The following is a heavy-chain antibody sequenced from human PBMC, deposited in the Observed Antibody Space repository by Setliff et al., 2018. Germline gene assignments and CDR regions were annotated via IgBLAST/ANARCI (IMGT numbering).Heavy chain of an antibody. D-gene: IGHD3-10*01. CDR2: VYYSGNT. CDR1: GGSVSSTSHC. V-gene: IGHV4-39*07. CDR3: ARVDFTMIQGVLGL. Sequence: PSETLSLTCNVSGGSVSSTSHCWGWIRQPPGKGMEWIGSVYYSGNTYYNPSLQSRVTISVDMSKNQFSLKLTSVTAADTAVYYCARVDFTMIQGVLGLWGQGTLVTVSS. J-gene: IGHJ1*01.